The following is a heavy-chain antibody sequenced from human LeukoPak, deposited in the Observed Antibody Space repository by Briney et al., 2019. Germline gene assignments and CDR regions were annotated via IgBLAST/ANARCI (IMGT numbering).Heavy chain of an antibody. CDR2: ICGSGGST. J-gene: IGHJ4*02. CDR3: AKRGVVIRVILVGFHKEAYYFDS. CDR1: GITLSNYG. Sequence: GGPLRLSCAVSGITLSNYGVSWVRQAPGKGLEWVAGICGSGGSTFYAPSVKGRLTISRDNSKNTLYLQMISLRAENTAVYFCAKRGVVIRVILVGFHKEAYYFDSWCQGALVTVSS. D-gene: IGHD3-22*01. V-gene: IGHV3-23*01.